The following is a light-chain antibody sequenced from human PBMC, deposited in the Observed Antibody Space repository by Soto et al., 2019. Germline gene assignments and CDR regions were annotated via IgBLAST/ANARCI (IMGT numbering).Light chain of an antibody. J-gene: IGKJ4*01. Sequence: EIVLTQSPATLSLSPGERATLSCRASQSVGGYLDWYQQKPGQAPRLLIYDASNRASGIPTRFSGSGSGTDLTLTISGLEPEDLEGYYCHQRSNWPPLTFGGGTKVEIK. CDR3: HQRSNWPPLT. CDR2: DAS. V-gene: IGKV3-11*01. CDR1: QSVGGY.